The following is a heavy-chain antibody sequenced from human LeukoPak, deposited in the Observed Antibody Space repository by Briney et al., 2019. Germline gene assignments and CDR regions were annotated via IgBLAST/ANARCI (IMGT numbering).Heavy chain of an antibody. D-gene: IGHD6-13*01. CDR2: ISGSGGST. Sequence: GGSLRLSCAASGFTFSSYAMSWVRQAPRKGLEWVSAISGSGGSTYYADSVKGRFTISRDNSKNTPYLQMNSLRAEDTAVYYCAKLKQLVPDYWGQGTLVTVSS. CDR3: AKLKQLVPDY. CDR1: GFTFSSYA. J-gene: IGHJ4*02. V-gene: IGHV3-23*01.